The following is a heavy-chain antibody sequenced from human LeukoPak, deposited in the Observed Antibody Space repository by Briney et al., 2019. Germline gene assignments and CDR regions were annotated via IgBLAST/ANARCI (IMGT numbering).Heavy chain of an antibody. CDR1: GGSISSYY. D-gene: IGHD2-2*01. CDR3: ARGPGYCSSTSCYGWFDP. CDR2: IYYSGST. Sequence: SETLSLTCTVSGGSISSYYWSWIRQPPGKGLEWIGYIYYSGSTNYNPSLKSRVTISVDTSKNQFSLKLSSVTAADTAVYYCARGPGYCSSTSCYGWFDPWGQGTLVTVSS. V-gene: IGHV4-59*01. J-gene: IGHJ5*02.